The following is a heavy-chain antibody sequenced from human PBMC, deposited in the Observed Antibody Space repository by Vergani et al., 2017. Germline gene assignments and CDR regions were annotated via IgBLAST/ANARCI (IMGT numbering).Heavy chain of an antibody. J-gene: IGHJ4*02. CDR2: IYTSGST. D-gene: IGHD6-6*01. CDR1: GGSISSYY. Sequence: QVQLQESGPGLVKPSETLSLTCTVSGGSISSYYWSWIRQPPGKGLEWIGYIYTSGSTYYNPSLKSRVTISVDTSKNQFSLKLSSVTAADTAVYYCARDRVGSSSGSAFDYWGQGTLVTVSS. CDR3: ARDRVGSSSGSAFDY. V-gene: IGHV4-4*09.